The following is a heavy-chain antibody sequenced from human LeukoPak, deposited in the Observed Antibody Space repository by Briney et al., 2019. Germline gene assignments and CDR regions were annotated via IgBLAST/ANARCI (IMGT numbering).Heavy chain of an antibody. CDR2: IWYDGSNK. D-gene: IGHD6-13*01. CDR3: ARPRVEQQLLDAFDI. CDR1: GFTFSSYG. J-gene: IGHJ3*02. V-gene: IGHV3-33*01. Sequence: GGSLRLSCAASGFTFSSYGMHWVRQAPGKGLEWVAVIWYDGSNKYYADSVKGRFTISRDSSKNTLYLQMNSLRAEDTAVYYCARPRVEQQLLDAFDIWGQGTMVTVSS.